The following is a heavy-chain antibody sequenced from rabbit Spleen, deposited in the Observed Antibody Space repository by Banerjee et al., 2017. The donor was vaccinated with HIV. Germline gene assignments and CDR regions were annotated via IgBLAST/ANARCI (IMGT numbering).Heavy chain of an antibody. D-gene: IGHD7-1*01. CDR2: IAGGSSGST. V-gene: IGHV1S45*01. Sequence: QEQLEESGGGLVKPEGSLTLTCKASGFDLSSYYYMCWVRQAPGKGLEWIACIAGGSSGSTYYASWAKGRFTISKTSSTTVTLQMTSLTDADTATYFCARDGDDGYLGYGYIHLWGPGTLVTVS. J-gene: IGHJ4*01. CDR1: GFDLSSYYY. CDR3: ARDGDDGYLGYGYIHL.